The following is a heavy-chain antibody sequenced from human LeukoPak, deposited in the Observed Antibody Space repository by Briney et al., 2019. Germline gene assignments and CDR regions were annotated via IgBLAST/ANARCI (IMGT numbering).Heavy chain of an antibody. CDR1: GGSISSYY. J-gene: IGHJ3*02. CDR3: ARVRDYYDTKGDAFDI. V-gene: IGHV4-59*01. Sequence: PSETLSLTCSVSGGSISSYYWSWIRQPPGKGLEGVGYIYYSGSTNYNPSLKSRVTISVDTSKNQFSLKLSSVTAADTAVYYCARVRDYYDTKGDAFDIWGQGTMVTVSS. D-gene: IGHD3-22*01. CDR2: IYYSGST.